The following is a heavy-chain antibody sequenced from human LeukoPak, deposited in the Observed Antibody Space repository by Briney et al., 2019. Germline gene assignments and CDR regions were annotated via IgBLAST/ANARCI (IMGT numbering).Heavy chain of an antibody. CDR3: ARRDDI. CDR1: GGSISSNY. V-gene: IGHV4-59*08. CDR2: IYYSGRT. Sequence: PSETLSLTCTVSGGSISSNYWSWIRQPPGKGPEWIGYIYYSGRTNYNPSLKSRVTISVDTSKNQFSLKLSSVTAAGTAVYYCARRDDIWGQGTMVTVSS. J-gene: IGHJ3*02.